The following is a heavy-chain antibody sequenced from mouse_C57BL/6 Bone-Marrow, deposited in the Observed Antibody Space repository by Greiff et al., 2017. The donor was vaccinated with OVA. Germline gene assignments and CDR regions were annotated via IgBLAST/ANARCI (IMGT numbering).Heavy chain of an antibody. D-gene: IGHD3-2*02. V-gene: IGHV1-61*01. J-gene: IGHJ2*01. CDR2: IYPSDSET. CDR3: ARGGAAQADY. Sequence: VQLQQPGAELVRPGSSVKLSCKASGYTFTSYWMDWVKQRPGQGLEWIGNIYPSDSETHYNQKFKDKATLTVDKSSSTAYMQLSSLTSEDSAVYYCARGGAAQADYWGQGTTLTVSS. CDR1: GYTFTSYW.